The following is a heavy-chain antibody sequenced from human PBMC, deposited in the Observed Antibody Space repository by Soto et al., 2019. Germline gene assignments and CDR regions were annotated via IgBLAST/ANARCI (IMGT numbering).Heavy chain of an antibody. J-gene: IGHJ4*02. Sequence: QVQLVESGGGVVQPGRSLRLSCAASGFTFSSYAMHWVRQAPGKGLEWVAVISYDGSNKYYADSVKGRFTISRDNSKNTLYLQMNSLRAEDTAVYYCARDPEGFWSGYSDYWGQGTLVTVSS. V-gene: IGHV3-30-3*01. CDR2: ISYDGSNK. CDR3: ARDPEGFWSGYSDY. CDR1: GFTFSSYA. D-gene: IGHD3-3*01.